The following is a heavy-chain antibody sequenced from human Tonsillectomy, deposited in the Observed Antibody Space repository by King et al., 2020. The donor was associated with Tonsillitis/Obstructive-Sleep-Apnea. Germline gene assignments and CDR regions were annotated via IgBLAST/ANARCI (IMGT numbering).Heavy chain of an antibody. D-gene: IGHD2-15*01. CDR1: GFTLIAYS. J-gene: IGHJ2*01. CDR2: IGVNSNTK. CDR3: ARRRGGLDSSYWYFDL. Sequence: VQLGESGGGLVQPGGSLRLSCAASGFTLIAYSMNWVRQAPGKGLEWVSYIGVNSNTKYYADSVKGRFTISRDNAKETLYLQISSLRDDDTAVYYCARRRGGLDSSYWYFDLWGRGTLAT. V-gene: IGHV3-48*02.